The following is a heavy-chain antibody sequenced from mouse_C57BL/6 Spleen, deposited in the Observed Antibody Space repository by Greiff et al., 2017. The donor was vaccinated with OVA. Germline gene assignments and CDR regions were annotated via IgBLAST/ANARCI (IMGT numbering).Heavy chain of an antibody. CDR2: ISSGSSTI. D-gene: IGHD2-10*01. CDR3: ARSYYGKEFAY. CDR1: GFTFSDYG. Sequence: EVQVVESGGGLVKPGGSLKLSCAASGFTFSDYGMHWVRQAPEKGLEWVAYISSGSSTIYYADTVKGRFTISRDNAKNTLFLQRTSLRSEDTAMYYCARSYYGKEFAYWGQGTLVTVSA. J-gene: IGHJ3*01. V-gene: IGHV5-17*01.